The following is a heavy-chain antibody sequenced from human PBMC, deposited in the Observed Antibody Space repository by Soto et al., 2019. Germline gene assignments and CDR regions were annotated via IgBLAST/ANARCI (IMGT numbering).Heavy chain of an antibody. CDR3: ARDEAGSSMDWYFDL. CDR1: GFTFSSYA. J-gene: IGHJ2*01. CDR2: ISSNGGST. Sequence: EVQLVESGGGLVQPGGSLRLSCAASGFTFSSYAMHWVRQAPGKGLEYVSAISSNGGSTYYANSVKGRFTISRDNSKNPLYLQMGSLRAEDMAVYYCARDEAGSSMDWYFDLWGRGTLVTVSS. V-gene: IGHV3-64*01. D-gene: IGHD3-3*02.